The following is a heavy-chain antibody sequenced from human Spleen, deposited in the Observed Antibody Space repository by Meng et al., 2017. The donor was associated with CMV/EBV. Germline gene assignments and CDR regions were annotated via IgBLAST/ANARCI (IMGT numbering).Heavy chain of an antibody. J-gene: IGHJ4*02. CDR2: IYHSGST. CDR1: GYSISSGYY. V-gene: IGHV4-38-2*02. CDR3: ARVWSSGGTDY. D-gene: IGHD6-19*01. Sequence: SETLSLTCTVSGYSISSGYYWGWIRQPPGKGLEWIGSIYHSGSTYYNPSLKSRVTISVDTSKNQFSLKLSSVTAADTAVYYCARVWSSGGTDYWGQGTLVTVSS.